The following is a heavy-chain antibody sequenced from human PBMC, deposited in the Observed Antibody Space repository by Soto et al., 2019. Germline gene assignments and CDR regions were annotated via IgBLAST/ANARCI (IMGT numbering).Heavy chain of an antibody. V-gene: IGHV3-15*07. D-gene: IGHD5-12*01. CDR3: TTGVDGYNPFDY. CDR2: IKRKTDGGTT. Sequence: GGSLRLSCAASGFTFSNAWINWVRQAPGKGLEWVGRIKRKTDGGTTDFAAPVKGRFAISRDDSKNTVFLQMNSLETEDTAVYYCTTGVDGYNPFDYWGQGTLVTVSS. J-gene: IGHJ4*02. CDR1: GFTFSNAW.